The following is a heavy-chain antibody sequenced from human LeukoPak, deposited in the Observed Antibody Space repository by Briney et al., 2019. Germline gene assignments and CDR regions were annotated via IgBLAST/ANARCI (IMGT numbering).Heavy chain of an antibody. V-gene: IGHV3-48*03. J-gene: IGHJ4*02. Sequence: PGGSLRLSCAASGFTFSTYEMDWVRQAPGKELEWVSYISSRGSSIYYADSVKGRFTISRDNAKNSLYLQMSSLRVEDTAVYYWAGGAAGGDFDYGGREPLVPVS. CDR2: ISSRGSSI. D-gene: IGHD3-16*01. CDR3: AGGAAGGDFDY. CDR1: GFTFSTYE.